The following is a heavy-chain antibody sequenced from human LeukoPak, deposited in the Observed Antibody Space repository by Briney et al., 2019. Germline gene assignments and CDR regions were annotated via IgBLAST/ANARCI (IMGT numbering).Heavy chain of an antibody. CDR1: GFTYSTYA. J-gene: IGHJ3*02. D-gene: IGHD6-19*01. CDR3: AKGQVAVAGMDAFDI. CDR2: IGGSGGST. Sequence: PGGSLRLSCAASGFTYSTYAMSWVRQAPGKGLEWVSGIGGSGGSTYYADSVKGRFTISRDNSKNTLYLQMSSLRAEDTAVYYCAKGQVAVAGMDAFDIWGQGTMVTVSS. V-gene: IGHV3-23*01.